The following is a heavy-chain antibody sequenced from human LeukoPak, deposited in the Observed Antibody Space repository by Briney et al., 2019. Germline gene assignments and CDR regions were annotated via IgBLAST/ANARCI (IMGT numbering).Heavy chain of an antibody. CDR3: ARGHDYGEYYFDY. Sequence: GGSLRLSRAASGFTFSSYAMHWVRQAPGKGLEWVAVISYDGSNKYYADSVKGRFTISRDNSKNTLYLQMNSLRAEDTAVYYCARGHDYGEYYFDYWGQGTLVTVSS. CDR1: GFTFSSYA. CDR2: ISYDGSNK. V-gene: IGHV3-30-3*01. D-gene: IGHD4-17*01. J-gene: IGHJ4*02.